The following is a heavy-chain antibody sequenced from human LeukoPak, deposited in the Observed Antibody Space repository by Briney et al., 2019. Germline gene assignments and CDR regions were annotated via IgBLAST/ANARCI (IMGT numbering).Heavy chain of an antibody. Sequence: KPSETLSLTCAVSGGSISNSNWWSWVRQPPGQGLEWIGEIYHSGSTNYNPFLKSRVSISVDKSKNQFSLKLSSVTAADTAVYYCARGSLGGYDYRGLYVWFDPWGQGTLVTVSS. CDR1: GGSISNSNW. CDR3: ARGSLGGYDYRGLYVWFDP. J-gene: IGHJ5*02. CDR2: IYHSGST. V-gene: IGHV4-4*02. D-gene: IGHD5-12*01.